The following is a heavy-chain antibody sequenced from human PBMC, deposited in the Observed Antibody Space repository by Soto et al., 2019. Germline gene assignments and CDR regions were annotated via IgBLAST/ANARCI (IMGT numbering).Heavy chain of an antibody. V-gene: IGHV3-74*01. J-gene: IGHJ4*02. CDR3: VRDIR. Sequence: EVQLVESGGGLVQPGGSLRLSCAASGFTFNNFWMYWVRQTPEKGLVWVSGINSDGTTTIYADSVKGRFTISRDNATNTLYLQMNSLTVEDTAIYYCVRDIRWGQGTLVTVSS. CDR2: INSDGTTT. CDR1: GFTFNNFW.